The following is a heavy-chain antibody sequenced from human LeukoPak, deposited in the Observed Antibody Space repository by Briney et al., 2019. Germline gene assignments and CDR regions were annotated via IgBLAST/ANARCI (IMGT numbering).Heavy chain of an antibody. V-gene: IGHV3-7*01. J-gene: IGHJ4*02. CDR2: IKQAGSEK. CDR3: ALTYYYGSGSPPKYY. Sequence: GGSLRLSCAASGFTFSSYWMTWVRQAPGKGLEWVANIKQAGSEKYYVDSVKGRFTISRDNAKNSLYLQMNSLRAEDTAVYYCALTYYYGSGSPPKYYWGQGTLVTVSS. CDR1: GFTFSSYW. D-gene: IGHD3-10*01.